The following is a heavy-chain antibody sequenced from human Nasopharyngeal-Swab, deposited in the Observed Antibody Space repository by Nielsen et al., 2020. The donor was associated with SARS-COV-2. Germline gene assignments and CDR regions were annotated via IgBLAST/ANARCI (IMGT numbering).Heavy chain of an antibody. CDR2: INHSGST. CDR3: ARGKEYQLLFDAFDI. J-gene: IGHJ3*02. D-gene: IGHD2-2*01. V-gene: IGHV4-34*01. Sequence: SETLSLTCAVYGGSFSGYYWSWIRQPPGKGLEWIGEINHSGSTNYNPSLKSRVAISVDTSENQFSLKLSSVTAADTAVYYCARGKEYQLLFDAFDIWGQGTMVTVSS. CDR1: GGSFSGYY.